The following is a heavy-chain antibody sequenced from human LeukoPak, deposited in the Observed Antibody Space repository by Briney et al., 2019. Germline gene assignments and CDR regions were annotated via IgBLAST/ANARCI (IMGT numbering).Heavy chain of an antibody. J-gene: IGHJ5*02. CDR1: GGSISSYY. D-gene: IGHD3-22*01. Sequence: PSETLSLTCTVSGGSISSYYWSWIRQPAGKGLEWIGRIYTSGSTNYNPSLKSRATISVDTSKNQFSLKLTSVTAADTAVYYCARPYYYDSRIDPWGQGTLVTVSS. CDR2: IYTSGST. CDR3: ARPYYYDSRIDP. V-gene: IGHV4-4*07.